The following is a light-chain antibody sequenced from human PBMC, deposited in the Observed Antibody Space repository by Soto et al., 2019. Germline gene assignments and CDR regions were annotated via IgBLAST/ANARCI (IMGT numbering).Light chain of an antibody. CDR3: QQSYSTLALT. V-gene: IGKV1-39*01. Sequence: DLQMTQSPSSLSASVGDRVTITCRASQSISSYLNWYQQKPGKAPKLLIYAASSLQSGVPSRFSGSGSGTYFTLTISSLQPEDFATYYYQQSYSTLALTFGGGTKVEIK. J-gene: IGKJ4*01. CDR1: QSISSY. CDR2: AAS.